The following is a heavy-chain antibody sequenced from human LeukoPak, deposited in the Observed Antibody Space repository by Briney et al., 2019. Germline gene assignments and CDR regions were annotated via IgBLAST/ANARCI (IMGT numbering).Heavy chain of an antibody. J-gene: IGHJ4*02. V-gene: IGHV4-4*02. CDR2: IYHSGST. CDR1: GGSISSSNW. CDR3: ARGRRSLTMVRGVIPPSDY. D-gene: IGHD3-10*01. Sequence: PSETLSLTCAVSGGSISSSNWWSWVRQPPGKGLEWIGEIYHSGSTNYNPSLKSRVTISVDKSKNQFSLKLSSVTAADTAVYYCARGRRSLTMVRGVIPPSDYWGQGTLVTVSS.